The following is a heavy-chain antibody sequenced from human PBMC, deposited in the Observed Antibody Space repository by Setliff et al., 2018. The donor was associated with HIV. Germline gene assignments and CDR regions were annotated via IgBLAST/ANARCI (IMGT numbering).Heavy chain of an antibody. D-gene: IGHD2-2*02. Sequence: PSETLSLTCSVSGGSISPYYWSWIRQPAGKGLEWIGRIYISGNTIYNPSLKSRVTMSVDTSKNQFSLILNSVTAADTAVYYCARVFPPIRGAPFGTPPGAFDIWGQGTMVTVSS. CDR3: ARVFPPIRGAPFGTPPGAFDI. V-gene: IGHV4-4*07. J-gene: IGHJ3*02. CDR2: IYISGNT. CDR1: GGSISPYY.